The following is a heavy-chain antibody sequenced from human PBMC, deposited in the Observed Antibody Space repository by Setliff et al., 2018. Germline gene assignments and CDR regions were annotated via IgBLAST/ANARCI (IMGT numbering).Heavy chain of an antibody. CDR2: INLDNGNR. CDR3: TRDFLGATASFDI. V-gene: IGHV1-3*01. J-gene: IGHJ3*02. D-gene: IGHD3-3*01. Sequence: ASVKVSCKAAGFTLTSYPIHWVRQAPGQRLEWMGWINLDNGNRKYSQRFQGRVTITRDTSASTVFLELSTLRSEDTAVYYCTRDFLGATASFDIWGQGTMVTVSS. CDR1: GFTLTSYP.